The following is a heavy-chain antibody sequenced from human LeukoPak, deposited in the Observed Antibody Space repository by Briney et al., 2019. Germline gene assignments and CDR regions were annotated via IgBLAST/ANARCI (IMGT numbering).Heavy chain of an antibody. CDR3: ASYIVGATWLAFDI. CDR2: ISSSSSYI. J-gene: IGHJ3*02. D-gene: IGHD1-26*01. V-gene: IGHV3-21*01. Sequence: GGSLRLSCAASGFTFSSYSMNWVRQAPGKGLEWVSSISSSSSYIYYADSVKGRFTISRDNAKNSLYLQMNSLRAEDTAVYYCASYIVGATWLAFDIWGQGTMVTVSS. CDR1: GFTFSSYS.